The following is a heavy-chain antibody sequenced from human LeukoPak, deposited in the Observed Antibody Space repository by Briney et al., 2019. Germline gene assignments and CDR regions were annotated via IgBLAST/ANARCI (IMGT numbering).Heavy chain of an antibody. J-gene: IGHJ4*02. V-gene: IGHV3-23*01. CDR2: ISGSGGST. CDR3: AKRGVVIRVILVGFHKEAYYFDY. D-gene: IGHD3-22*01. CDR1: GLTLSNYG. Sequence: GGSLRLSCAVSGLTLSNYGMSWVRQAPGKGREWVAGISGSGGSTNYADSVKGRFTISRDNPKNTLYLQMNSLRAEDTAVYFCAKRGVVIRVILVGFHKEAYYFDYWGQGALVTVSS.